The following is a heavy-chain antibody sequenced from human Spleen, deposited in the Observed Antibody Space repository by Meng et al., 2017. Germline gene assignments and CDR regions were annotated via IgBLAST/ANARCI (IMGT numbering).Heavy chain of an antibody. V-gene: IGHV3-48*03. Sequence: GESLKISCAASGFTFSSYEMNWVRQAPGKGLEWVSYISSSGSTIYYADSVKGRFTISRDNAKNSLYLQMNSLRAEDTALYYCARDSSGFYSQDYFYAIDIWGQGATVTVSS. J-gene: IGHJ6*02. D-gene: IGHD3-22*01. CDR3: ARDSSGFYSQDYFYAIDI. CDR2: ISSSGSTI. CDR1: GFTFSSYE.